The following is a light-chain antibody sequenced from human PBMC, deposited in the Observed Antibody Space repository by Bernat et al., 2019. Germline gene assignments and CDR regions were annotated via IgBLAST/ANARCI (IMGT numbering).Light chain of an antibody. Sequence: EIVMTQSPVTLSVSPGEGATLSCRASQSVRTNLAWFQQTPGQAPRLLIYDASTRATDVPARFSGSGSETEFTLAISSLQSEDFALYFCQQYNTWPPQYTFGQETKLEMK. J-gene: IGKJ2*01. CDR1: QSVRTN. CDR3: QQYNTWPPQYT. V-gene: IGKV3-15*01. CDR2: DAS.